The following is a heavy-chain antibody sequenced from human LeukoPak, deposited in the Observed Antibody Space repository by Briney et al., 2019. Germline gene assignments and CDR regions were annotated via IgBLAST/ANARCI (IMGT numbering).Heavy chain of an antibody. J-gene: IGHJ3*02. CDR3: ARDYYGPVDAFDI. CDR1: GGSISSSSYY. D-gene: IGHD3-10*01. CDR2: IYYSGST. Sequence: SETLSLTCTVSGGSISSSSYYWGWIRQPPGKGLEWIGSIYYSGSTYYNPSLKSRVTISVDTSKNQFSRKLSSVTAADTAVYYCARDYYGPVDAFDIWGQGTMVTVSS. V-gene: IGHV4-39*07.